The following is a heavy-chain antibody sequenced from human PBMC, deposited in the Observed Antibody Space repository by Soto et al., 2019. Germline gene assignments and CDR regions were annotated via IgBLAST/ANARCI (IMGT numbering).Heavy chain of an antibody. D-gene: IGHD6-13*01. Sequence: QVQLVESGGGVVQSGRSLRLSCSASGFTFSSYAMHWVRQAPDKGLEWVAVISYDGRNEFYAESVKGRFTLSRDSSKNTLYLQINSLRIEDTAIYYCARDLGSTWYIGGAKHYHGMDVWGQGTTVTVSS. CDR2: ISYDGRNE. CDR1: GFTFSSYA. CDR3: ARDLGSTWYIGGAKHYHGMDV. J-gene: IGHJ6*02. V-gene: IGHV3-30-3*01.